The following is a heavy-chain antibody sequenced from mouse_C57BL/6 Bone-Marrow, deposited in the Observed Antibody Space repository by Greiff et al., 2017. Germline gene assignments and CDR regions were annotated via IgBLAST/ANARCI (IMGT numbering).Heavy chain of an antibody. V-gene: IGHV1-61*01. CDR1: GYTFTSYW. CDR3: AREGQLRLQAMDY. D-gene: IGHD3-2*02. CDR2: IYPSDSET. Sequence: VQLQQPGAELVRPGSSVKLSCKASGYTFTSYWMDWVKQRPGQGLEWIGNIYPSDSETHYNQKFKYKATLTVDKSSSTAYMQLSSLTSEDSAVYYCAREGQLRLQAMDYWGQGTSVTVSS. J-gene: IGHJ4*01.